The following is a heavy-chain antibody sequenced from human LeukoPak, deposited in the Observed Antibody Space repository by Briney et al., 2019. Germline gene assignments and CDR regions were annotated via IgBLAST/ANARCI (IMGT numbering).Heavy chain of an antibody. V-gene: IGHV3-9*01. CDR2: ISWNSGSI. CDR1: GFTFDDYA. CDR3: AKGYCSSTSCYHFDY. D-gene: IGHD2-2*01. Sequence: GGSLRLSCAASGFTFDDYAVHWVRQAPGKGLEWVSGISWNSGSIGYADSVKGRFTISRDNAKNSLYLQMNSLRAEDTALYYCAKGYCSSTSCYHFDYWGQGTLVTVSS. J-gene: IGHJ4*02.